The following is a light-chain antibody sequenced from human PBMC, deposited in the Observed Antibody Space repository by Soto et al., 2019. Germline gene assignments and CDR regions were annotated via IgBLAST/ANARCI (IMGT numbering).Light chain of an antibody. CDR3: AAWDDSLSGPV. J-gene: IGLJ2*01. Sequence: QSVLTQPPSASGTPGQRVTISCSGSSSNIGSNYVYWYHQLPGTAPKLLIYRNNQRPSGVPDRFSGSKSGTSASLAISGLRSEDEADYYCAAWDDSLSGPVFGRGTKLTVL. CDR2: RNN. V-gene: IGLV1-47*01. CDR1: SSNIGSNY.